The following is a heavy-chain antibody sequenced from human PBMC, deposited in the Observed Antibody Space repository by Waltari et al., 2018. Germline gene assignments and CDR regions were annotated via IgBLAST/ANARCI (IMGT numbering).Heavy chain of an antibody. D-gene: IGHD3-22*01. CDR3: ARGPRYYYDSSGYKYYFDY. Sequence: QVQLVQSGAEVKKPGASVKVSCKASGYTFTSYDINWVRQATGQGLEWMGWMNPNSGNTGYAQKCQGRVTRTRNTSISTAYMELSSLRSEDTAVYYCARGPRYYYDSSGYKYYFDYWGQGTLVTVSS. J-gene: IGHJ4*02. V-gene: IGHV1-8*02. CDR2: MNPNSGNT. CDR1: GYTFTSYD.